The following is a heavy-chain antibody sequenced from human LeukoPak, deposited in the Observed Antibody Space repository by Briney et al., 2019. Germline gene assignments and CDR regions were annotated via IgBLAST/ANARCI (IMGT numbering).Heavy chain of an antibody. CDR2: ISSSSSTI. J-gene: IGHJ4*02. D-gene: IGHD6-19*01. V-gene: IGHV3-48*04. CDR1: GFTFSSYS. CDR3: ARVDSSGWFYRQIDY. Sequence: PGGSLRLSCAASGFTFSSYSMNWVRQAPGKGLEWVSYISSSSSTIYYADSVKGRFTISRDNAKNSLYLQMNSLRAEDTAVYYCARVDSSGWFYRQIDYWGQGTLVTVSS.